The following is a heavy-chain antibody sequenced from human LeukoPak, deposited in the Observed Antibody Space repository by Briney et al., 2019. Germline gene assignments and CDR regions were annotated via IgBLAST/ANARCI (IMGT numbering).Heavy chain of an antibody. Sequence: SRTLSLTCTVSGGSISSGGYYWSWIRQHPGKGLEWIGYIYYSGSTYYNPSLKSRVTISVDTSKNQFSLKLSSVTAADAAVYSCARVWNFTCCDPWGQGTLVTVSS. CDR2: IYYSGST. V-gene: IGHV4-31*03. CDR3: ARVWNFTCCDP. CDR1: GGSISSGGYY. D-gene: IGHD1-7*01. J-gene: IGHJ5*02.